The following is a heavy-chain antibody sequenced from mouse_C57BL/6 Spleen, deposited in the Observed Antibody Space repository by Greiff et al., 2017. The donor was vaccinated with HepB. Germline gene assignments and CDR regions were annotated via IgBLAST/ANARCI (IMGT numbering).Heavy chain of an antibody. Sequence: QVQLQQPGAELVKPGASVKVSCKASGYTFTSYWMHWVKQRPGQGLEWIGRIHPSDSDTNYNQKFKGKATLTVAKSSSTAYMQLSSLTSEDSAVYYCAIGSGYVSSLAYWGQGTLVTVSA. D-gene: IGHD3-2*02. CDR3: AIGSGYVSSLAY. J-gene: IGHJ3*01. V-gene: IGHV1-74*01. CDR1: GYTFTSYW. CDR2: IHPSDSDT.